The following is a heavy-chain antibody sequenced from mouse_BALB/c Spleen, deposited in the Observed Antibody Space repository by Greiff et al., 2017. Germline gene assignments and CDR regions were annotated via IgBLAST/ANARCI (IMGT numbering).Heavy chain of an antibody. CDR1: GYTFTSYV. CDR2: INPYNDGT. Sequence: VQLKQSGPELVKPGASVKMSCKASGYTFTSYVMHWVKQKPGQGLEWIGYINPYNDGTKYNEKFKGKATLTSDKSSSTAYMELSSLTSEDSAVYYCARGDTALYFDYWGQGTTLTVSS. CDR3: ARGDTALYFDY. D-gene: IGHD1-2*01. J-gene: IGHJ2*01. V-gene: IGHV1-14*01.